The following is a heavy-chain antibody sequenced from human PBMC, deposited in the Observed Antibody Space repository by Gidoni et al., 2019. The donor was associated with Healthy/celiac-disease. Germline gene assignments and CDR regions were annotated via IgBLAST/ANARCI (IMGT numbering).Heavy chain of an antibody. V-gene: IGHV1-46*01. J-gene: IGHJ4*02. CDR1: GYTFTGYY. CDR2: INPSGGST. Sequence: QVQLVQYGAAVKKHGTSVTVSCKATGYTFTGYYMHWVRQAPGQGLEWMGIINPSGGSTSYAQKFQGRVTMTSDSSTSTVYMELSSLRFEDTAVYYCAREGYCSSTSFYSVGGYWGQGTLVTVSS. D-gene: IGHD2-2*02. CDR3: AREGYCSSTSFYSVGGY.